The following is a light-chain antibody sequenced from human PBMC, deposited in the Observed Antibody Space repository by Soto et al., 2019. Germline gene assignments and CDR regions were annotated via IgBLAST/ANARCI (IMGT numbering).Light chain of an antibody. V-gene: IGLV2-18*02. CDR2: GVS. CDR1: SSDIGTYNR. CDR3: SSYTSSSTVL. Sequence: QSVLTQPPSVSGSPGQSVTISCTGTSSDIGTYNRVSWYQQPPGTAPKLMIYGVSNRPSGVPDRFSGSKSGNTASLTISGLQAEDEADYYCSSYTSSSTVLFGGGTKLTVL. J-gene: IGLJ2*01.